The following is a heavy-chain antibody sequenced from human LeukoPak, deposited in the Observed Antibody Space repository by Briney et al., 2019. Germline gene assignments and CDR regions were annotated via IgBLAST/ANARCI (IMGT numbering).Heavy chain of an antibody. D-gene: IGHD3-10*02. J-gene: IGHJ4*02. Sequence: GGSLRLSCAASGFTFSSYAMSWVRQAPGKGLEWVAVISYDGSNKYYADSVKGRFTISRDNSKNTLYLQMNSLRAEDTAVYYCAKGYLFVWGQGTLVTVSS. CDR2: ISYDGSNK. CDR1: GFTFSSYA. V-gene: IGHV3-30*18. CDR3: AKGYLFV.